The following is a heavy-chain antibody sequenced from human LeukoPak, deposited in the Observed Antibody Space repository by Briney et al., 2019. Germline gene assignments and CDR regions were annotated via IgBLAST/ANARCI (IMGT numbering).Heavy chain of an antibody. CDR1: GYTFTSYG. J-gene: IGHJ4*02. D-gene: IGHD3-22*01. CDR3: ARDLGHDSSGYYLVFDY. Sequence: GASVKVSCKASGYTFTSYGISWVRQAPGQGLERMGWISAYNGNTNYAQKLQGRVTMTTDTSTSTAYMELRSLRSDDTAVYYCARDLGHDSSGYYLVFDYWGQGTLVTVSS. V-gene: IGHV1-18*01. CDR2: ISAYNGNT.